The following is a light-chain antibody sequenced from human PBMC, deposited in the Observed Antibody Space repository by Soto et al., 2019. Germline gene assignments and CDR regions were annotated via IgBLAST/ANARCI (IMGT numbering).Light chain of an antibody. V-gene: IGKV3-15*01. Sequence: EIVMTQSPATLSVSPGESTTLSCRASWPVSSNFAWYRQKPGQAPTLVIYRASTRATGIPARFSGSGSGTEFTLTISILQSEDFAVYYCQQYNNWPYTFGQGTKLEIK. CDR2: RAS. J-gene: IGKJ2*01. CDR1: WPVSSN. CDR3: QQYNNWPYT.